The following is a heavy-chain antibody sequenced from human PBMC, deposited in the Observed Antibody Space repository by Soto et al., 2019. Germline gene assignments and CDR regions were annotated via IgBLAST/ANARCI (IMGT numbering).Heavy chain of an antibody. CDR3: AHRPAITSFTSGEGGDLFDS. J-gene: IGHJ5*01. CDR2: IYWDDDK. Sequence: QITLKESGPTLVKPTQTLTLTCSFSGFSLSTSGVGVGWIRQPPGKALEWLGLIYWDDDKRYSPSLKSRLTITKDTSKNQVVLTMSNVDPVDTATYYCAHRPAITSFTSGEGGDLFDSWGQGTLVTVSS. V-gene: IGHV2-5*02. CDR1: GFSLSTSGVG. D-gene: IGHD3-10*01.